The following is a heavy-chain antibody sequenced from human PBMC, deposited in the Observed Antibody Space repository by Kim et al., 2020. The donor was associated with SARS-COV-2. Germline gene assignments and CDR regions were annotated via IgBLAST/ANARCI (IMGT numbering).Heavy chain of an antibody. V-gene: IGHV4-39*01. CDR3: ARQVGVRGATDQYNWFDP. Sequence: SETLSLTCTVSGGSISSSSYYWGWIRQPPGKGLEWIGSIYYSGSTYYNPSLKSRVTISVDTSKNQFSLKLSSVTAADTAVYYCARQVGVRGATDQYNWFDPWGQGTLVTVSS. CDR1: GGSISSSSYY. J-gene: IGHJ5*02. CDR2: IYYSGST. D-gene: IGHD3-10*01.